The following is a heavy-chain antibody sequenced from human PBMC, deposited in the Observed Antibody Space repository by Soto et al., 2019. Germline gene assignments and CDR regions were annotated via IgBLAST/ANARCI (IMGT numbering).Heavy chain of an antibody. D-gene: IGHD3-16*01. CDR3: ATYIFGGASEQYAFDI. CDR1: GGTFSSYA. CDR2: IIPIFGTA. J-gene: IGHJ3*02. V-gene: IGHV1-69*13. Sequence: GASVKVSCKASGGTFSSYAISWVRPAPGQGLEWMGGIIPIFGTANYAQKFQGRVTITADESTSTAYMELSSLRSEDTAVYYCATYIFGGASEQYAFDIWGQGTMVTV.